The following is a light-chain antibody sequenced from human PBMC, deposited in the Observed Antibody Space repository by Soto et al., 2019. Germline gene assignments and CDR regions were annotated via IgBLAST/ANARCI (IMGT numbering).Light chain of an antibody. CDR2: STN. CDR1: SGSVTTIYY. V-gene: IGLV8-61*01. Sequence: QTVVPQEPSFSVSPGGTVTLTCGLSSGSVTTIYYPSWYQQTPGQAPRTLIYSTNTRSSGVPDRVSGSILGNKAALTIPGAEADDEYDYYCVLYMGRGISVFVGGTQVTVL. CDR3: VLYMGRGISV. J-gene: IGLJ2*01.